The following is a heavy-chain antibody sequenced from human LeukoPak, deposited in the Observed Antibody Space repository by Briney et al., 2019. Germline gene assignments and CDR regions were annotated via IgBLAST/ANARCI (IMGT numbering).Heavy chain of an antibody. D-gene: IGHD5-12*01. V-gene: IGHV4-59*12. CDR1: GASISNYY. CDR3: ARGQTHVDMGFLYFDY. CDR2: VSYSGRT. J-gene: IGHJ4*02. Sequence: SETLSLTSTVSGASISNYYWSWIRQPPGKGLECIGYVSYSGRTNHNPSLKSRVTISADTSKNQFSLKLSSVIAADTAVYYCARGQTHVDMGFLYFDYWGQGTLVTVSS.